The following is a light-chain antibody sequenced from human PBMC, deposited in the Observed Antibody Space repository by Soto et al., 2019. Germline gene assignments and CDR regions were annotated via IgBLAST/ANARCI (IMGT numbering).Light chain of an antibody. CDR2: EGS. Sequence: SALTQPASVSGSPGQSITISCTGTSSDVGSYNLVSWYQQHPGKAPKLMIYEGSKRPSGVSNRFSGSKSGNTASLAISGLQAEDEADYYCCSYAGSSTFVSYVFGTGTKVTVL. J-gene: IGLJ1*01. CDR1: SSDVGSYNL. CDR3: CSYAGSSTFVSYV. V-gene: IGLV2-23*03.